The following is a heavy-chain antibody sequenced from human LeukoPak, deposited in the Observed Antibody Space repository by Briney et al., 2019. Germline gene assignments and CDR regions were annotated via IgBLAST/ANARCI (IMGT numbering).Heavy chain of an antibody. J-gene: IGHJ4*02. D-gene: IGHD6-13*01. V-gene: IGHV3-43*01. CDR3: AAWDGEQQLAL. CDR1: GFPFRDYT. CDR2: ICWNGVTT. Sequence: PGGSLRLSRAASGFPFRDYTMHWVRRVPGKGLEWVSLICWNGVTTYYGDSVKGRFTISRDNSKNSLYLQMNSLRSEDSALYYCAAWDGEQQLALWGQGTLVTVSS.